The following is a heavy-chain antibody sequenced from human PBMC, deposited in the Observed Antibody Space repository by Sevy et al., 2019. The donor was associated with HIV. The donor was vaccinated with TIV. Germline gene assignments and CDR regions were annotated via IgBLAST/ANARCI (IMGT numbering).Heavy chain of an antibody. CDR1: GFSFHVYW. V-gene: IGHV3-7*01. Sequence: GGSLRLSCAGSGFSFHVYWMHWVRQAPGKGLEWLANINQDGSTNYYADSVKGRFTISRDNAKNLVYLQMNSLRPEDTGLYYCARAIAAAAGFWGQGTLVTVSS. CDR2: INQDGSTN. CDR3: ARAIAAAAGF. J-gene: IGHJ4*02. D-gene: IGHD6-13*01.